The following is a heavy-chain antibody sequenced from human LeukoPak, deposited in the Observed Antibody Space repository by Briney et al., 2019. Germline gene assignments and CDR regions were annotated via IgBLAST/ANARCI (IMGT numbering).Heavy chain of an antibody. D-gene: IGHD2-2*01. CDR2: ISGSGGST. CDR1: GFTFSSYA. CDR3: ARGGIVVPAAPRSGMDV. V-gene: IGHV3-23*01. Sequence: GGSLRLSCAASGFTFSSYAMSWVRQAPGKGLEWVSAISGSGGSTYYADSVKGRFTISRDNAKNSLYLRMNSLRAEDAAVYYCARGGIVVPAAPRSGMDVWGQGTTVTVSS. J-gene: IGHJ6*02.